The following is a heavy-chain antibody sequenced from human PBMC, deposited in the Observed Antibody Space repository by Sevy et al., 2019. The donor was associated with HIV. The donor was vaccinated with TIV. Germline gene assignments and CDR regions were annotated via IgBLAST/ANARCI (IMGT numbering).Heavy chain of an antibody. CDR2: INTDGTVT. CDR3: ARVTLGEAYCSGGSCYSGFEY. CDR1: GFTFSSYW. Sequence: GGSLRLSCLGSGFTFSSYWMHWVRQVPEKGLVWVSHINTDGTVTSYAHSVKGRFTISRDNAKNTLYLQMNSLRAEDTAVYYCARVTLGEAYCSGGSCYSGFEYWGQGTLVTVSS. D-gene: IGHD2-15*01. V-gene: IGHV3-74*01. J-gene: IGHJ4*02.